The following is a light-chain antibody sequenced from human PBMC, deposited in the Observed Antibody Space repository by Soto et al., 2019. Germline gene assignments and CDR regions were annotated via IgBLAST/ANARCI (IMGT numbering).Light chain of an antibody. CDR3: QQANSFPFT. CDR1: QDISTW. Sequence: DIQMTQSPSSVSASVGDRVTITCRASQDISTWLAWYQQKPGKAPKLLIYDASSLESGVPARFSGSGFGTDFTLTISSLQPEDFATYYCQQANSFPFTIGPGTKVDIK. J-gene: IGKJ3*01. CDR2: DAS. V-gene: IGKV1-12*01.